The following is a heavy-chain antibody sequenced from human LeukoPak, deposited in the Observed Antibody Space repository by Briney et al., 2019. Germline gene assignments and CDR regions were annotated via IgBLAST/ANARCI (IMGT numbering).Heavy chain of an antibody. D-gene: IGHD6-19*01. CDR2: IDASGGAT. J-gene: IGHJ5*02. CDR3: AKGSGSGWYGWFAP. Sequence: GSLRLSCAASGFTFSSYAMYWVRQPPGKGLEWVSTIDASGGATYYADSVKGRFTISRDNSKNTFYLQMNSLRAEDTAVYFCAKGSGSGWYGWFAPWGQGTLVTVSS. CDR1: GFTFSSYA. V-gene: IGHV3-23*01.